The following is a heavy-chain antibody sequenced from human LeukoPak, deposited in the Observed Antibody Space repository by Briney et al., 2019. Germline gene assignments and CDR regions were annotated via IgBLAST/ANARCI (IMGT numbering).Heavy chain of an antibody. CDR1: GDSVSRNTAG. CDR3: ARGGLNSLANTPLGAFDI. J-gene: IGHJ3*02. D-gene: IGHD4-23*01. V-gene: IGHV6-1*01. Sequence: SQTLSLTCAISGDSVSRNTAGWNWIRQSPSRGLEWLGRTYYRSKWYSDFAPSVRNRITINPDTSKNQFSLQLNSVTPEDTAVYYCARGGLNSLANTPLGAFDIWGQGKMVSVSS. CDR2: TYYRSKWYS.